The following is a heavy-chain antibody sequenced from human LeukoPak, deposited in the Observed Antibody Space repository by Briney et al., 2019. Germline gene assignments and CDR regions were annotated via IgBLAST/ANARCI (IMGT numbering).Heavy chain of an antibody. V-gene: IGHV3-21*06. Sequence: GGSLRLSCAASGFTFSSYCMNWVRQTPGKGLEWVSFISSSSSYIYYTDSVKGRFTISRDNAKNSLFLQMNSLRADDTAVYYCARAPPGIATLAGYMDVWGKGTTVTVSS. CDR2: ISSSSSYI. J-gene: IGHJ6*03. CDR1: GFTFSSYC. CDR3: ARAPPGIATLAGYMDV. D-gene: IGHD6-6*01.